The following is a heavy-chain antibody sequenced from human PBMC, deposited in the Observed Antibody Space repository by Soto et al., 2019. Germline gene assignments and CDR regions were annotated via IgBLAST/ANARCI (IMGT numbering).Heavy chain of an antibody. D-gene: IGHD7-27*01. Sequence: PSETLSLTCTASGASISSYYWSWIRQPPGKGLEWIGYIYYSGSTNYNPSLNSRGTISVDTSKNQFSLKLSSVTAADTAVYYCARDRQPRLGISAPFYYYYGMDVWGQGTTVTVSS. V-gene: IGHV4-59*01. CDR2: IYYSGST. J-gene: IGHJ6*02. CDR1: GASISSYY. CDR3: ARDRQPRLGISAPFYYYYGMDV.